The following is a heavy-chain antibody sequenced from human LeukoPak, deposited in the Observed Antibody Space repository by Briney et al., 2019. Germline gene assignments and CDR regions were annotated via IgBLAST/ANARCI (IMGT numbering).Heavy chain of an antibody. V-gene: IGHV4-61*02. J-gene: IGHJ6*02. CDR1: GGSISSGSYY. CDR2: IYTSGST. Sequence: PSQTLSLTCTVSGGSISSGSYYWSWIRQPAGKGLEWIGRIYTSGSTNYNPSLKSRVTISVDTSKNQFSLKLSSVTAADTAVYYCASIPITMVRGVIIISYGMDVWGQGTTVTVSS. D-gene: IGHD3-10*01. CDR3: ASIPITMVRGVIIISYGMDV.